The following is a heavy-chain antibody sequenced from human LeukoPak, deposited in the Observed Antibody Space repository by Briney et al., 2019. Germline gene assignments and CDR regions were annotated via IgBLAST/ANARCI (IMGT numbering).Heavy chain of an antibody. Sequence: SETLSLTCAVYGGSFSGYYWSWIRQPPGKGLEWIGEINHSGSTNYNPSLKSRVTISVDTSKNQFSLKLSSVTAADTAVYYCARHRLRSITMVRGVIYWFDPWGQGTLVTVSS. CDR1: GGSFSGYY. CDR2: INHSGST. J-gene: IGHJ5*02. V-gene: IGHV4-34*01. CDR3: ARHRLRSITMVRGVIYWFDP. D-gene: IGHD3-10*01.